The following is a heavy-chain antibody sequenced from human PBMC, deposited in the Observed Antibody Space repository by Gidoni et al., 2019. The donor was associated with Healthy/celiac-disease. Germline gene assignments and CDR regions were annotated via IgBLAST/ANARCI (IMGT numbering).Heavy chain of an antibody. Sequence: QVQLVQSGAELMKPGSSVQVSCKPSGGTFSSYAISWVRQAPGQGLEWMGGIIPIFVTANYSQKFQGRVTITADESTSKAYMELSSLRSEDTAVYYCARVIGGYDFWSGYGMDVWGQGTTVTVSS. CDR1: GGTFSSYA. CDR3: ARVIGGYDFWSGYGMDV. D-gene: IGHD3-3*01. CDR2: IIPIFVTA. V-gene: IGHV1-69*01. J-gene: IGHJ6*02.